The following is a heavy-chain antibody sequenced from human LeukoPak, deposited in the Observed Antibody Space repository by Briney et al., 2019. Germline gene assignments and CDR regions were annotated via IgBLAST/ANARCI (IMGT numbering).Heavy chain of an antibody. CDR2: IKQDGSEK. V-gene: IGHV3-7*03. J-gene: IGHJ4*02. Sequence: GGSLRLSCAASGFTFKSYWMSWVRQAPGKGLEWVANIKQDGSEKYYVDSVKGRFTISRDNAKNSLYLQMNSLRAEDMALYYCAKDITPDIVATILDYWGQGTLVTVSS. CDR1: GFTFKSYW. D-gene: IGHD5-12*01. CDR3: AKDITPDIVATILDY.